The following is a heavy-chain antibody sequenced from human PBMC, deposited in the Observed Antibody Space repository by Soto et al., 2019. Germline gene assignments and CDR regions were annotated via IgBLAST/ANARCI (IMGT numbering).Heavy chain of an antibody. J-gene: IGHJ5*02. Sequence: KPSETLSLTCTVSGGSISSGGYYWSWIRQHPGKGLEWIGYIYYSGSTYYNPSLKSRVTISVDTSKNQFSLKLSSVTAADTAVYYCARELLGYSGYGWFDPWGQGTLVTVSS. V-gene: IGHV4-31*03. CDR1: GGSISSGGYY. CDR2: IYYSGST. D-gene: IGHD5-12*01. CDR3: ARELLGYSGYGWFDP.